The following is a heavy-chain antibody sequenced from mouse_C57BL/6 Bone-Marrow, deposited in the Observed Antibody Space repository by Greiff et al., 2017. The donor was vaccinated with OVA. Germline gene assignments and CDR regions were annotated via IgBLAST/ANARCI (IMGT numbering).Heavy chain of an antibody. Sequence: VQLQQSGAELARPGASVKLSCKASGYTFTSYGISWVKQRTGQGLEWIGEIYPRSGNTYYNEKFKGKAILTADKSSSTANMELSSLTSEDSADYFGASKIYSPCWDFDVWGTGTTVTVSS. CDR2: IYPRSGNT. J-gene: IGHJ1*03. CDR3: ASKIYSPCWDFDV. CDR1: GYTFTSYG. V-gene: IGHV1-81*01. D-gene: IGHD2-12*01.